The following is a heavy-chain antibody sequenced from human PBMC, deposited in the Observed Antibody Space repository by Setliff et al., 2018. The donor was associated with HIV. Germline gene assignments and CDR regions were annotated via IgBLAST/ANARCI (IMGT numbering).Heavy chain of an antibody. J-gene: IGHJ3*02. CDR2: IYYSGNT. D-gene: IGHD3-9*01. Sequence: PSETLSLTCTVSGGSIKSSSYYWGWIRQPPGKGLEWIGSIYYSGNTYYNPSLKSRATISKDTSRNQFSLRLSSVTAADTAVYYCARRERYYDILTGRVSDGFDIWGQGNPGHRLL. CDR3: ARRERYYDILTGRVSDGFDI. CDR1: GGSIKSSSYY. V-gene: IGHV4-39*07.